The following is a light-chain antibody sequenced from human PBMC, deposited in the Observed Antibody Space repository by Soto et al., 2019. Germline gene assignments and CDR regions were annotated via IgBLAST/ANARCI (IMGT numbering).Light chain of an antibody. V-gene: IGLV2-14*01. J-gene: IGLJ2*01. CDR1: SSDVGGYNY. Sequence: QSVLTQPASVSGSPGQSITISCTGTSSDVGGYNYVSWYQQHPGKAPKHMIYEVSNRPSGVSNRFSGSKSGNTGSLTISGVQAEDEADYYCSSYTSSSTLVVFGGGTKLTVL. CDR2: EVS. CDR3: SSYTSSSTLVV.